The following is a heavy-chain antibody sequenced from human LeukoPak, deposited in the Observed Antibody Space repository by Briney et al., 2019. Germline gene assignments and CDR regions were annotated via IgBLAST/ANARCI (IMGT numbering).Heavy chain of an antibody. V-gene: IGHV4-34*01. J-gene: IGHJ5*02. CDR3: ARGTVGYCSGGSCQGWFDP. CDR1: GGSFSGYY. CDR2: INHSGST. D-gene: IGHD2-15*01. Sequence: SETLSLTCAVYGGSFSGYYWSWIRQPPGKGLEWIGEINHSGSTNYNPSLKSRVTMSVDTSKNQFSLKLSSVTAADTAVYYCARGTVGYCSGGSCQGWFDPWGQGTLVTVSS.